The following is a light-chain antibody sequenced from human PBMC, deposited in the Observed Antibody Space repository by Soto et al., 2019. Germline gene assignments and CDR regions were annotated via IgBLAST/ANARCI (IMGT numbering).Light chain of an antibody. CDR3: CSYAGSNTFEVV. J-gene: IGLJ2*01. CDR1: SSDVGSYNL. CDR2: EGS. Sequence: QSALTQPASVSGSPGQSITISCTGTSSDVGSYNLVSWYQQHPGKAPKLMIYEGSKRPSGVSNRFSGSKSGNTASLTISGLQAEDEADYYCCSYAGSNTFEVVFGGGTQLTVL. V-gene: IGLV2-23*03.